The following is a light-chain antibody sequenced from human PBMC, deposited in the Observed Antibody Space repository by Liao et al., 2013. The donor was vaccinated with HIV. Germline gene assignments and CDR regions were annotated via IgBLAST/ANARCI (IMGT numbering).Light chain of an antibody. Sequence: SYVLTQSPSVSVAPGKTARITCGGNNIGSKRVHWYQQRPGQAPVVVIFYNNDRPSGIPERFSGSNSGNTATLTISRVEVGDEADYYCQVWDSGSENYVFGTGTKVTVL. CDR3: QVWDSGSENYV. J-gene: IGLJ1*01. V-gene: IGLV3-21*04. CDR1: NIGSKR. CDR2: YNN.